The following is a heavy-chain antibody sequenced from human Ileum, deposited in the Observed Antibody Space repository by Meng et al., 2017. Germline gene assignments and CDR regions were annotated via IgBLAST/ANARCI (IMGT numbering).Heavy chain of an antibody. CDR2: ISPGNGDT. J-gene: IGHJ4*02. CDR3: AKDLSHYYSDY. Sequence: ASVKVSCKTSGYTFTSYAIHWVRQAPGQGLEWVGWISPGNGDTRYSEKLQGRLTITRDTSASTAYMELRSLRSEDTAVYYCAKDLSHYYSDYWGQGTLVTVSS. V-gene: IGHV1-3*01. CDR1: GYTFTSYA.